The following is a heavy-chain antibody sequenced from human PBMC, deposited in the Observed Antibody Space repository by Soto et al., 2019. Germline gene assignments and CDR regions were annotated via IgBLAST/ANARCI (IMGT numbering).Heavy chain of an antibody. CDR2: IYYSGST. D-gene: IGHD5-12*01. V-gene: IGHV4-30-4*01. J-gene: IGHJ4*02. Sequence: SETLSLTCTVSGGSISSGDYYWSWIRQPPGKGLEWIGYIYYSGSTYYNPSLKSRVTISVDTSKNQFSLKLSSVTAADTAVYYCAREAPAYSGYDGDFDYWGRGTLVTVSS. CDR3: AREAPAYSGYDGDFDY. CDR1: GGSISSGDYY.